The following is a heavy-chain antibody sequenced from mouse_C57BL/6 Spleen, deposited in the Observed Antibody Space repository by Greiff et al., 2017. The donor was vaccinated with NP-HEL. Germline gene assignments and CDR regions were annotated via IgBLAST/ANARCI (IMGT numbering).Heavy chain of an antibody. V-gene: IGHV1-82*01. D-gene: IGHD1-1*01. CDR1: GYAFSSSW. J-gene: IGHJ2*01. CDR3: ARVDYYDLLFDY. Sequence: VQLQQSGPELVKPGASVKISCKASGYAFSSSWMNWVKQRPGKGLEWIGRIYPGDGDTNYNGKFKGKATLTADKSSSTAYMQLSSLTSEDSAVYFCARVDYYDLLFDYWGQGTTLTVSS. CDR2: IYPGDGDT.